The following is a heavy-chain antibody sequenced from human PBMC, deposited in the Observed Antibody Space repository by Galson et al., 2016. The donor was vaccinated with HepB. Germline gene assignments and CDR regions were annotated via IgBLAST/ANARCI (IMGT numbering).Heavy chain of an antibody. CDR3: AREGAGSSGWYMIGDN. J-gene: IGHJ4*02. Sequence: SVKVSCKASGYSSTSHPLSWVRQAPGQGLEWMGWISTYNGDTHYAQKLQGRVTMTTDTSTSTAYMELRSLRSDDTAVYYCAREGAGSSGWYMIGDNWGQGTLVTVSS. CDR2: ISTYNGDT. CDR1: GYSSTSHP. V-gene: IGHV1-18*01. D-gene: IGHD6-19*01.